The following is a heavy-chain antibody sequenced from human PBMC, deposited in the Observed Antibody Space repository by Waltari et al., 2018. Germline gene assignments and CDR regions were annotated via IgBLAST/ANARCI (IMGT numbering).Heavy chain of an antibody. CDR3: ARAVGERYCSGGSCYGRLDY. CDR2: IIPIFGTA. J-gene: IGHJ4*02. Sequence: QVQLVQSGAEVKKPGSSVKVSCKASGGTFSSYAISWVRQAPGQGLEWMGGIIPIFGTANYAQKFQGRVTITTDESTSTAYMELSSLRSEDTAVYYCARAVGERYCSGGSCYGRLDYWGQGTLVTVSS. V-gene: IGHV1-69*05. D-gene: IGHD2-15*01. CDR1: GGTFSSYA.